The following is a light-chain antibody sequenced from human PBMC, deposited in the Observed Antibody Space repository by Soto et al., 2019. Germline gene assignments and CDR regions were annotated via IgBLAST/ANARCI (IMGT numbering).Light chain of an antibody. Sequence: EIVLTQSPGTLSLSPGERATLSCRASQSVSSSYLAWCQQKPGQAPRLLIYGASSRATGIPDRFSGSGSGTDFTLTISRLEPEDFAVYYCHQYGSSLWTFGQGTKVEIK. J-gene: IGKJ1*01. CDR1: QSVSSSY. CDR2: GAS. V-gene: IGKV3-20*01. CDR3: HQYGSSLWT.